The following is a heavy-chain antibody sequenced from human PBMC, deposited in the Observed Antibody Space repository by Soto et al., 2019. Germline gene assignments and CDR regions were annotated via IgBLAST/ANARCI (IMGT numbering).Heavy chain of an antibody. Sequence: QVQLVQSGAEVKKPGSSVKVSCKASGGTFSSYAISWVRQAPGQGLEWMGGIIPIFGTANYAQKFQGRVTITADESTSTAYMELSSLRSEDTAVYYCASQPTTVTTGRGSIWYFDLWGRGTLVTVSS. CDR3: ASQPTTVTTGRGSIWYFDL. V-gene: IGHV1-69*01. CDR2: IIPIFGTA. CDR1: GGTFSSYA. D-gene: IGHD4-17*01. J-gene: IGHJ2*01.